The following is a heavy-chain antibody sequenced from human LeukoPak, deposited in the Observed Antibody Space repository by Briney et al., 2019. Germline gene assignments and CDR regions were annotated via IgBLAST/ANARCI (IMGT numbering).Heavy chain of an antibody. V-gene: IGHV4-4*07. CDR1: GGSISSYY. CDR2: IYTSGST. D-gene: IGHD2-2*02. Sequence: PSETLSLTCTVSGGSISSYYWSWIRQPAGKGLEWIGRIYTSGSTNYNPSLKSRVTMSVDTSKNQFSLKLSSVTAADTAVYYCARSPRYCSSTSCYSPHDLDYWGQGTLVTVSS. CDR3: ARSPRYCSSTSCYSPHDLDY. J-gene: IGHJ4*02.